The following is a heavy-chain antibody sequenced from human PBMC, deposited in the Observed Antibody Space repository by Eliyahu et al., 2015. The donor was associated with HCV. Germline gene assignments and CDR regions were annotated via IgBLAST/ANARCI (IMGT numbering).Heavy chain of an antibody. CDR1: GGSINNYY. CDR3: ARVLRKDYNKYDSLYNWFDP. Sequence: QVQLQESGPGLVKPSETLSLTCTVAGGSINNYYWSWXRQPPGKGLEWIGYIYYSGSSSYHPSLKSRVTISVDTSQNQFSLKLSSVTAADTAMYYCARVLRKDYNKYDSLYNWFDPWGQGTMVTVSS. J-gene: IGHJ5*02. V-gene: IGHV4-59*01. CDR2: IYYSGSS. D-gene: IGHD4-11*01.